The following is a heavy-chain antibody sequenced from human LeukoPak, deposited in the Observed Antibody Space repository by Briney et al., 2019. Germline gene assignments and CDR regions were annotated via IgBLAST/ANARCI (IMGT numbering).Heavy chain of an antibody. CDR1: EYTFTGYY. J-gene: IGHJ5*02. Sequence: ASVKVSCKASEYTFTGYYIHWVRQAPGQGLEWMGRINPNGGGTDYAQKFQGRVTMTRDTSTSTAYMELSRLRSDDTAVYYCVRDRARYCSRANCRAGWFDPWGQGTLVTVSS. V-gene: IGHV1-2*06. CDR3: VRDRARYCSRANCRAGWFDP. CDR2: INPNGGGT. D-gene: IGHD2-2*01.